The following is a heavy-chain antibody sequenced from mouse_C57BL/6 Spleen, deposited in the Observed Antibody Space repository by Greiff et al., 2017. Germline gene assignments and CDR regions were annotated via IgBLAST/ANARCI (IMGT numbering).Heavy chain of an antibody. V-gene: IGHV5-16*01. CDR2: INYDGSST. Sequence: EVKLVESEGGLVQPGSSMKLSCTASGFTFSDYYMAWVRQVPEKGLEWVANINYDGSSTYYLDSLKSRFIISRDNAKNILYLQMSSLKSEDTATYYCARDPPIWGAMDYWGQGTSVTVSS. D-gene: IGHD1-1*02. CDR3: ARDPPIWGAMDY. J-gene: IGHJ4*01. CDR1: GFTFSDYY.